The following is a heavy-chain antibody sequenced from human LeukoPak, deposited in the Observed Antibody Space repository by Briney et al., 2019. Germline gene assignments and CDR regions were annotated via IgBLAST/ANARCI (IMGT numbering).Heavy chain of an antibody. D-gene: IGHD2-15*01. Sequence: GGSLRLSCAASGFTFRSYAMTWVRQTPGKGLGWVSVISGSGDNTYYADSVKGRFTISRDNSKNTLYLQMHSLRAEDTAVYHCAKWRVVAANYYYYGMDVWGQGTTVTVSS. J-gene: IGHJ6*02. V-gene: IGHV3-23*01. CDR2: ISGSGDNT. CDR1: GFTFRSYA. CDR3: AKWRVVAANYYYYGMDV.